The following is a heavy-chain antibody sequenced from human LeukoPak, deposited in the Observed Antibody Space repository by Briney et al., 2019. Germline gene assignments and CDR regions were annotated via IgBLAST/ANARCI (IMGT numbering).Heavy chain of an antibody. D-gene: IGHD2-2*01. V-gene: IGHV1-8*03. CDR2: MNPNSGNT. CDR3: ARAIPPPHCTTITCFKPFDY. Sequence: ASVKVSCKASGYTFTSYDINWVRQATGQGLEWMGWMNPNSGNTGYAQKFQGRVTFTRNTSISTAYMDPSSLRSEDTAVYYCARAIPPPHCTTITCFKPFDYWGQGTLVTVSS. J-gene: IGHJ4*02. CDR1: GYTFTSYD.